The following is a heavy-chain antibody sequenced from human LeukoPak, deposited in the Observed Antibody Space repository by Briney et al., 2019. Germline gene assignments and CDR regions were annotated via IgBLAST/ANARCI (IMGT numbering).Heavy chain of an antibody. CDR2: INTNTGNP. V-gene: IGHV7-4-1*02. J-gene: IGHJ4*02. Sequence: ASVKVSCKASGYTFTSYAMNWVRQAPGQGLEWMGWINTNTGNPTYAQGFTGRFVFSLDTSVSTAYLQISSLKAEDTAVYYCARGSIVATIIHFDYWGQGTLVTVSS. CDR3: ARGSIVATIIHFDY. CDR1: GYTFTSYA. D-gene: IGHD5-12*01.